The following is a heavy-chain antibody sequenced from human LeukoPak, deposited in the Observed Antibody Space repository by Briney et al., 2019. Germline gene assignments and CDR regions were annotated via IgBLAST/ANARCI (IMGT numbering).Heavy chain of an antibody. Sequence: GGSPRLSCAASGFTFSSYWMHWVRQPLGKGLVWVSRINPDGTTTNYADSVKGRFTISRDNAKNTLYLQMNSLPVEDTALYYCVRIATVTTPDYWGQGTLVTVSS. V-gene: IGHV3-74*01. J-gene: IGHJ4*02. CDR3: VRIATVTTPDY. CDR1: GFTFSSYW. CDR2: INPDGTTT. D-gene: IGHD4-17*01.